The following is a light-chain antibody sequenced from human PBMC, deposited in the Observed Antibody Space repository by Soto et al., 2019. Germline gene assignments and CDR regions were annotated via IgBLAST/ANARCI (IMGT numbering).Light chain of an antibody. CDR1: QSVSSY. J-gene: IGKJ2*01. V-gene: IGKV3-11*01. CDR3: QQRSNWTPYT. Sequence: EIVLTQSPATLSLSPGERATLSCRASQSVSSYLAWYQQKSGQAPRLLIYDASNRATGIPARFSGSGSGTDFTLTISSLEPEDFAAYYCQQRSNWTPYTFGHGTKLEIK. CDR2: DAS.